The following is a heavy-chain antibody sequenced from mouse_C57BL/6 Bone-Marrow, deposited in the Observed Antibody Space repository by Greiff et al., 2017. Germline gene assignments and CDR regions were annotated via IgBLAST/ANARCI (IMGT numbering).Heavy chain of an antibody. CDR1: GYTFTSYW. CDR2: IDPSDSYT. V-gene: IGHV1-59*01. J-gene: IGHJ2*01. CDR3: ARGVSY. Sequence: VQLQQPGAELVRPGTSVKLSCKASGYTFTSYWMHWVKQRPGQGLEWIGVIDPSDSYTNYNQKFKGKATLTVDTSSSTAYMQLSSLTSEDSAVYYCARGVSYWGQGTTLTVSS. D-gene: IGHD2-2*01.